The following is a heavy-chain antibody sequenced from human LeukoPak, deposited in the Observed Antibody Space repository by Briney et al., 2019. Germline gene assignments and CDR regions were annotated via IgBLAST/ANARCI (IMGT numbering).Heavy chain of an antibody. CDR2: IYYTGNT. D-gene: IGHD3-10*01. V-gene: IGHV4-39*07. CDR3: AKADGYGLIRI. Sequence: SETLSLTCSVSGDSIIGYYWGWIRQPPGKGLEWIGNIYYTGNTYYNSSLKSRVTISLDTSKNQFSLKVISMTAADTAAYYCAKADGYGLIRICGRGTMVTVSS. CDR1: GDSIIGYY. J-gene: IGHJ3*02.